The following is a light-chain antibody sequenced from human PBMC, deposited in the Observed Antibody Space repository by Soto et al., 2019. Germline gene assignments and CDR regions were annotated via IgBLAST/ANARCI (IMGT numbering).Light chain of an antibody. V-gene: IGKV1-5*01. CDR3: QQYNHHSGT. CDR2: DAS. CDR1: QTVNAR. J-gene: IGKJ1*01. Sequence: DIQMTQSPSTLSASLGDRVTITCRASQTVNARLAWYQHKPGKAPKPLIYDASILESGVPARFSGSGSGTEFILTVSSLQPDEVGTYYCQQYNHHSGTFGQGTKVEIK.